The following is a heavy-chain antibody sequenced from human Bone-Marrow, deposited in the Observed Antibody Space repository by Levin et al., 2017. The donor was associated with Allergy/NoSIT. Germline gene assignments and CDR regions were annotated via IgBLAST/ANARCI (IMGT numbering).Heavy chain of an antibody. V-gene: IGHV5-51*01. CDR3: ARPLYRNYAGLFAFDI. Sequence: GESLKISCKGFGYTFTNHWIAWVRQMPGKGLEWMGNIYPGDSDTRYSPSFQGQVTFSADKSINTAHLQWNSLKASDTAMYYCARPLYRNYAGLFAFDIWGPGTMVSVSA. J-gene: IGHJ3*02. CDR2: IYPGDSDT. D-gene: IGHD1-7*01. CDR1: GYTFTNHW.